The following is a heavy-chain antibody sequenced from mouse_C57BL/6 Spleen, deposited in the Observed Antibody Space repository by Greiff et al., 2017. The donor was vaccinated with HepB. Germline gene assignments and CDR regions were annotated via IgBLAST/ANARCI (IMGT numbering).Heavy chain of an antibody. J-gene: IGHJ4*01. CDR3: ARKASLDYYAMDY. CDR1: GYTFTSYW. Sequence: QVQLQQPGAELVMPGASVKLSCKASGYTFTSYWMHWVKQRPGQGLEWIGEIDPSDSYTNYNQKFKGKSTLTVDKSSSTAHMQLSSLTSEDSAVYYCARKASLDYYAMDYWGQGTSVTVSS. V-gene: IGHV1-69*01. CDR2: IDPSDSYT.